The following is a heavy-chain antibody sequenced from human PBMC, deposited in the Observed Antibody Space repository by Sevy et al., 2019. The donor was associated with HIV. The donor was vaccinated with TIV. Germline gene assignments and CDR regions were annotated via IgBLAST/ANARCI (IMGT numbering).Heavy chain of an antibody. Sequence: GGSLRLSCAASGFTFSRHGMHWVRQAPGKGLEWVAVISYGGGNEYYADAVKGRFTISRDNSKNTLFLQMNSLRAEDTAVYHCAREPSVEAYYYYGVDVWGQRTTVTVSS. V-gene: IGHV3-30*03. D-gene: IGHD2-2*01. CDR3: AREPSVEAYYYYGVDV. CDR2: ISYGGGNE. CDR1: GFTFSRHG. J-gene: IGHJ6*02.